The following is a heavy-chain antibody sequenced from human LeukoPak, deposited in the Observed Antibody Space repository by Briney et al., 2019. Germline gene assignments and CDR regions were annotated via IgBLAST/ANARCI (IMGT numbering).Heavy chain of an antibody. CDR2: ISAYNGNT. CDR3: ARGRLWDAFDI. CDR1: GGTFSSYT. Sequence: ASVRVSCTASGGTFSSYTISWVRQAPGQGLEWMGWISAYNGNTNYAQKLQGRVTMTTVTSTSTSYMELRSLRSDDTSVYYCARGRLWDAFDIWGQGTMVTVSS. D-gene: IGHD2-21*01. J-gene: IGHJ3*02. V-gene: IGHV1-18*01.